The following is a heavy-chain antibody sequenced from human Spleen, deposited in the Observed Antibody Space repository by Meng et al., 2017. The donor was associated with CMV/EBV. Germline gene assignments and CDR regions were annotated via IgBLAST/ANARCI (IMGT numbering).Heavy chain of an antibody. CDR1: GGSFSDYY. CDR3: ARDIGGWNYGRAFDY. Sequence: SETLSLTCAVYGGSFSDYYWNWIRQPPGKGLEWIGENNQSGTTNYNPSLKSRVTISVDTSKNQFSLKLSSVTAADTAIYYCARDIGGWNYGRAFDYWGQGTLVTVSS. V-gene: IGHV4-34*01. J-gene: IGHJ4*02. D-gene: IGHD1-7*01. CDR2: NNQSGTT.